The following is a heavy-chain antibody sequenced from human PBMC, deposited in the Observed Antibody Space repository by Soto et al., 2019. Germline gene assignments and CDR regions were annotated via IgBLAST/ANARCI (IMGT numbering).Heavy chain of an antibody. V-gene: IGHV3-11*01. CDR3: ARANSDYYGSGSYWDYYYMDV. D-gene: IGHD3-10*01. CDR1: GFTFSDYY. CDR2: ISSSGSTI. J-gene: IGHJ6*03. Sequence: GGSLRLSCAASGFTFSDYYMSWIRQAPGKGLEWVSYISSSGSTIYYADSVKGRFTISRDNAKNSLYLQMNSLRAEDTAVYYCARANSDYYGSGSYWDYYYMDVWGKGTTVTVSS.